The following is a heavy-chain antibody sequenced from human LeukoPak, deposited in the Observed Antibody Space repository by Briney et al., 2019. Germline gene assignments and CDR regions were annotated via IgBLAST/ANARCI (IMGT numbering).Heavy chain of an antibody. J-gene: IGHJ4*02. D-gene: IGHD2-15*01. Sequence: GGSLRLSCAASGFTFSTDEMNWVRQAPGKGLEWVSYISSSGSTIYYADSVKGRFTISRANAKNSLYLQMSSLRAEDTAVYYCASLLGYCSGITCSGWGQGTLVTVSS. CDR2: ISSSGSTI. CDR3: ASLLGYCSGITCSG. V-gene: IGHV3-48*03. CDR1: GFTFSTDE.